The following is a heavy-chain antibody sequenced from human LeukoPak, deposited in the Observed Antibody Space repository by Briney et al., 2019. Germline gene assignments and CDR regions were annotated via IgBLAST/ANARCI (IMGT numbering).Heavy chain of an antibody. D-gene: IGHD1-7*01. CDR1: ESTFSSYG. V-gene: IGHV3-21*01. CDR3: ARGWNYAFRFDY. CDR2: ISSSGTYT. Sequence: PGXXLRLSCAASESTFSSYGMNWVRQAPGKGLEWVSRISSSGTYTEYTDSVKGGFTITREKGKNSLYLQMNSLRAEDTAVYFCARGWNYAFRFDYWGQGTLVSVSS. J-gene: IGHJ4*02.